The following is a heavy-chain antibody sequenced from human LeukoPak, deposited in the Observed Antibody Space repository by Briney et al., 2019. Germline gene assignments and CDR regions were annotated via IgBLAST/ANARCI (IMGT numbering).Heavy chain of an antibody. CDR1: GGSISSYY. CDR3: VRVGYSYGLPNWFDP. V-gene: IGHV4-59*01. Sequence: SETLSLTCTVSGGSISSYYWSWIRQPPGKGLEWIGYIYYSGSTNYNPSLKSRVTISVDTSKNQFSLKLSSVTAAGTAVYYCVRVGYSYGLPNWFDPWGQGTLVTVSS. D-gene: IGHD5-18*01. CDR2: IYYSGST. J-gene: IGHJ5*02.